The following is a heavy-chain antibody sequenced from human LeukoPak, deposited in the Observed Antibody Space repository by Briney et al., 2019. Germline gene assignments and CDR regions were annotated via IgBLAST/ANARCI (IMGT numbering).Heavy chain of an antibody. J-gene: IGHJ4*02. Sequence: GGSLRLSCAASGFTFSSYWMTWVRQAPGKGLEWVANISQDGSDKYYVDSVKGRFTISRDNAKNSLYLQMNSLRVEDTAVYYCARDRSLGCDHWGRGTLVTVSS. CDR1: GFTFSSYW. V-gene: IGHV3-7*03. CDR2: ISQDGSDK. D-gene: IGHD1-26*01. CDR3: ARDRSLGCDH.